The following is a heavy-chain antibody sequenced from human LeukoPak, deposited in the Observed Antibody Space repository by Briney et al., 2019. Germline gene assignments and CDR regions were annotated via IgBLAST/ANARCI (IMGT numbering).Heavy chain of an antibody. CDR1: CGSISSNY. CDR2: VSYTGRT. Sequence: SDTLSLTCSVSCGSISSNYWTWIRQPPRKGLEYIGHVSYTGRTRYNPSLQRRLTISLDTSNNHFSLQLTSVSAADTAVYYCARLLDYDDSGAPDIFDIWGQGTMVTVSS. D-gene: IGHD3-22*01. J-gene: IGHJ3*02. V-gene: IGHV4-59*07. CDR3: ARLLDYDDSGAPDIFDI.